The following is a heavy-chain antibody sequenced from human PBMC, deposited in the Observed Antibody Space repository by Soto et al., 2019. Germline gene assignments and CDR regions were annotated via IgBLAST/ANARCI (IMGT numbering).Heavy chain of an antibody. CDR3: AKDQNLSGWYLVDY. V-gene: IGHV3-23*01. D-gene: IGHD6-19*01. Sequence: EVQLLESGGGLVQPGGSLRLSCAASGFTFSSYAMSWVRQAPGKGLEWVSAISGSGGSTDYADSVKGRFTISRDNSKNTLYLQMNSLRAEDTAVYYCAKDQNLSGWYLVDYWGQGTLVTVSS. CDR2: ISGSGGST. J-gene: IGHJ4*02. CDR1: GFTFSSYA.